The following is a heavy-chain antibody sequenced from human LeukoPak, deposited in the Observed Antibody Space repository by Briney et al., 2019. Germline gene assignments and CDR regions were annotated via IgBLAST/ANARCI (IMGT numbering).Heavy chain of an antibody. CDR1: GYTFTGYY. CDR3: AKGEALLWFGESAVGY. CDR2: INPNSGGT. Sequence: GASVKVSCKASGYTFTGYYMHWVRQAPGQGLEWMGWINPNSGGTNYAQKFQGRVTMTRDTSISTAYMELSRLRSDDTAVYYCAKGEALLWFGESAVGYWGQGTLVTVSS. V-gene: IGHV1-2*02. J-gene: IGHJ4*02. D-gene: IGHD3-10*01.